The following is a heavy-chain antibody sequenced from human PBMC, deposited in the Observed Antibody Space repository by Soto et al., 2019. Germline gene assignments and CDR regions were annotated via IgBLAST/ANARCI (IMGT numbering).Heavy chain of an antibody. V-gene: IGHV3-30*18. J-gene: IGHJ4*02. CDR1: GFTFSSYG. D-gene: IGHD6-13*01. CDR2: ISYDGSNK. CDR3: AKDRSSSWYYFDY. Sequence: GGSLRLSCAASGFTFSSYGMHWVRQAPGKGLEWVAVISYDGSNKYYADSVKGRFTISRDNSKNTLYLQMNSLRAEDTAVYYCAKDRSSSWYYFDYWGQGTLVTVSS.